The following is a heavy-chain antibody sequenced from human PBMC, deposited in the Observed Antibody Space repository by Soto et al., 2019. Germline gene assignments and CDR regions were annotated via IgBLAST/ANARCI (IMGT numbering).Heavy chain of an antibody. D-gene: IGHD3-10*01. CDR1: GFTFNSND. Sequence: EVQLLESGGGLVQPGGALRLSCAVSGFTFNSNDMTWVRQAPGKGLEWVSTISSSGAFTYHADPVRGRLTISRDNSKNTVYLQMNSLRAEDTAVYYCVKHQVSLVRGISPFDYWGQGALVTVSS. CDR3: VKHQVSLVRGISPFDY. J-gene: IGHJ4*02. V-gene: IGHV3-23*01. CDR2: ISSSGAFT.